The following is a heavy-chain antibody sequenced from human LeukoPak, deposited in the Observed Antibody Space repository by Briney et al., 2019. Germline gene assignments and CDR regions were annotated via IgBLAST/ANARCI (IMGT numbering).Heavy chain of an antibody. V-gene: IGHV4-59*01. J-gene: IGHJ6*03. CDR3: SRTTEGYCRGRSCYSYYYYMDV. D-gene: IGHD2-15*01. CDR2: IHYSGST. CDR1: GGSISSYY. Sequence: SETLSLTCTVSGGSISSYYWSWIRQPPGKGLEWIGYIHYSGSTNYNPSLKNRGTISVDTSKNQFPLKLSSVTAADTAGYYYSRTTEGYCRGRSCYSYYYYMDVWGKGTTVTVSS.